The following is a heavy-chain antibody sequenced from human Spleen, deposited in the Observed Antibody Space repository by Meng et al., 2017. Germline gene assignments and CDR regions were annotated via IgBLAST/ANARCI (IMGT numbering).Heavy chain of an antibody. J-gene: IGHJ4*02. CDR3: ARDEDISAAGKLFGDY. V-gene: IGHV1-2*06. D-gene: IGHD6-13*01. CDR2: IDPNNDHT. CDR1: ESTFAANW. Sequence: QSGRHVKNPGTTVKQPSNPAESTFAANWIHWLRQAPGQGLEWMGRIDPNNDHTQYAQNFQGRVTMTSDTSISTVYMELNGLRSDDTAVYYCARDEDISAAGKLFGDYWGQGTLVTVSS.